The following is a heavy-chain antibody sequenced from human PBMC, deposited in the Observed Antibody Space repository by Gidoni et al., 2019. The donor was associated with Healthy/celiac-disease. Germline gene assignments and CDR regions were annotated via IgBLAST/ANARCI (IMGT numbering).Heavy chain of an antibody. V-gene: IGHV1-18*01. CDR3: ARRLYSSSWGYYYYGMDV. CDR2: ISAYNGNT. D-gene: IGHD6-13*01. CDR1: GYTFTSYG. Sequence: QVQLVQSGAEVKKPGASVKVSCKASGYTFTSYGIIWVRQAPGQGLAWMGWISAYNGNTNYAKKLKGRVTMTTDTSTRTAYMELRSLRSDDTSVYYCARRLYSSSWGYYYYGMDVWGQGTTVTVSS. J-gene: IGHJ6*02.